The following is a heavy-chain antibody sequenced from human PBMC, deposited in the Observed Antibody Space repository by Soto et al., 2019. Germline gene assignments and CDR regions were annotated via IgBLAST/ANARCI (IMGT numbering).Heavy chain of an antibody. CDR2: INAGNGNT. Sequence: QVQLVQSGAEVKKPGASVKVSCKASRYPFTSYAMHWVRQAPGQSLEWMGWINAGNGNTKNSQKFQGRVTITRDTYARTAYMELSSLRSEDTAVYYCARGPGGPDGPGDYWGQGTLVTVSS. CDR1: RYPFTSYA. CDR3: ARGPGGPDGPGDY. V-gene: IGHV1-3*01. D-gene: IGHD2-15*01. J-gene: IGHJ4*02.